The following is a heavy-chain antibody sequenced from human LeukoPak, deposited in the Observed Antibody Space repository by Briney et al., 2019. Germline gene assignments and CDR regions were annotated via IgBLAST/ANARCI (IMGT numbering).Heavy chain of an antibody. CDR1: GFTFSNYA. D-gene: IGHD3-10*01. CDR2: ITGSGDGT. Sequence: SGGSLRLSCAASGFTFSNYAMMWVRQAPGKRREWVSSITGSGDGTYYADSVRGRFTISRDNSENTLYLQLNSLRAEDTAVYFCVKGFVHPTYYFDYWGQGTLVTVSS. V-gene: IGHV3-23*01. CDR3: VKGFVHPTYYFDY. J-gene: IGHJ4*02.